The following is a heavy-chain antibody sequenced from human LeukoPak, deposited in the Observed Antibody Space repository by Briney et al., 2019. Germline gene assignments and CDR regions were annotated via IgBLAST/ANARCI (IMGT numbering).Heavy chain of an antibody. Sequence: SETLSLTCSVSGGSLRSFSYFWGWIRLPPGKGLEWIGSVSNSGSIYYNPSLDSRASISMDTTKNEVYLKLNYVTAADTAVYFCARAFGSYQYYFDYWGQGTLVTVSS. CDR1: GGSLRSFSYF. CDR3: ARAFGSYQYYFDY. J-gene: IGHJ4*02. D-gene: IGHD1-26*01. CDR2: VSNSGSI. V-gene: IGHV4-39*07.